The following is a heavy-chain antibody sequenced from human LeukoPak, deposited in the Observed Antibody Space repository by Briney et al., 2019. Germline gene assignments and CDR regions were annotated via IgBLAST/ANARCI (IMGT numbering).Heavy chain of an antibody. V-gene: IGHV5-51*01. CDR1: GYSLTTYW. J-gene: IGHJ4*02. CDR2: IYPGDSDT. D-gene: IGHD2-2*01. Sequence: GESLKISCKGSGYSLTTYWIGWVRQMPGKGLEWMGIIYPGDSDTRYSPSFQRQVTMSADKSINTAYLQWSSLKASDTAMYYCARRQGCSSTSCPPDYWGQGTLVTVSS. CDR3: ARRQGCSSTSCPPDY.